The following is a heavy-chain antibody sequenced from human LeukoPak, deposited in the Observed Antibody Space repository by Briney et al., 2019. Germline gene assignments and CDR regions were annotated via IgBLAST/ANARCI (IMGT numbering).Heavy chain of an antibody. V-gene: IGHV3-7*01. CDR1: GFTFSSYW. D-gene: IGHD1-26*01. CDR3: GRVRQGDADY. J-gene: IGHJ4*02. CDR2: MGLDGSAK. Sequence: GGSLRLSCAASGFTFSSYWMTWVRQAPGKGLEWVASMGLDGSAKYYMDSVKGRFTISRDNAKNSLFLQMNSLRADDTAVYYCGRVRQGDADYWGQGTLVTVSS.